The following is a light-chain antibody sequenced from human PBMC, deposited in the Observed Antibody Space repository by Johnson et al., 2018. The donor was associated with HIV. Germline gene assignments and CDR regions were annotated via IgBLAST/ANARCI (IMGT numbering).Light chain of an antibody. V-gene: IGLV1-51*01. CDR1: YSNIGNNY. Sequence: QSVLTQPPSVSAAPGQKVTISCSGSYSNIGNNYVSWYQQVPGTAPKLLIYDNDKRPSGIPDRFSASKSGTSATLGITGLQTGDEADYYCGTWENSLRTGFCGNGLKVTVL. CDR3: GTWENSLRTGF. CDR2: DND. J-gene: IGLJ1*01.